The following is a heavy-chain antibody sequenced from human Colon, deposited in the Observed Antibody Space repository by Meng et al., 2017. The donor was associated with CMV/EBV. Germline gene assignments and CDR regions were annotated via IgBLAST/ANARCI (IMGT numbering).Heavy chain of an antibody. CDR1: GYIFNKHG. CDR2: INLWNGST. Sequence: VKVSCKASGYIFNKHGINWVRQAPGRGLEWMGWINLWNGSTGYLHKFHGRITVTRDTSTSTINMELSSLTSEDTAVYFCARDLRDVDVVRSLYWPRGLGMDVWGQGTTVTVSS. D-gene: IGHD2-8*02. V-gene: IGHV1-18*01. CDR3: ARDLRDVDVVRSLYWPRGLGMDV. J-gene: IGHJ6*02.